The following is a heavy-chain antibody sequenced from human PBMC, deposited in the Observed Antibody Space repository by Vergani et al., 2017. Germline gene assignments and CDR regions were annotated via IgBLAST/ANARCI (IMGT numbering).Heavy chain of an antibody. V-gene: IGHV3-23*01. J-gene: IGHJ5*02. Sequence: EVHLLESGGGLVQSGGSLRLSCAASGFTFSNSAVSWVRQAPGRGLAWVSSISGPGLSTYYSDSVKGRFSISRDKSKSTMYLQMNSLRDEDTGVYYCARDLRLLYNRFDPWGQGTLVTVSS. D-gene: IGHD1-14*01. CDR3: ARDLRLLYNRFDP. CDR1: GFTFSNSA. CDR2: ISGPGLST.